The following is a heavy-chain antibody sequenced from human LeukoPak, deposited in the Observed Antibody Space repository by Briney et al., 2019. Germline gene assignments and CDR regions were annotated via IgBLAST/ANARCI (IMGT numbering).Heavy chain of an antibody. CDR1: GFSFSFYS. V-gene: IGHV3-48*02. D-gene: IGHD4-17*01. Sequence: GGSLRLSCAASGFSFSFYSMTWVRQAPGKGLEWVSYIGRGTTPIYYADSAKGRFTISRDEATNSLFLQMNSLRDEDTAVYYCAREGPGDAIDYWGQGALVSVSS. CDR2: IGRGTTPI. CDR3: AREGPGDAIDY. J-gene: IGHJ4*02.